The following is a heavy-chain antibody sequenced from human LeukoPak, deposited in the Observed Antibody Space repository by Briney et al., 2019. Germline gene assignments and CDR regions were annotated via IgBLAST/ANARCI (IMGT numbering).Heavy chain of an antibody. D-gene: IGHD6-19*01. J-gene: IGHJ4*02. Sequence: GESLKISCKGSGYRFISYWIGWVRRMPGKGLEWMGIIYPGDSDTRYSPSFQGQVTISADKSISTAYLQWSSLKASDTAMYYCARAYQTITVAGSFSFYFDYWGQGTLVTVSS. CDR3: ARAYQTITVAGSFSFYFDY. CDR1: GYRFISYW. V-gene: IGHV5-51*01. CDR2: IYPGDSDT.